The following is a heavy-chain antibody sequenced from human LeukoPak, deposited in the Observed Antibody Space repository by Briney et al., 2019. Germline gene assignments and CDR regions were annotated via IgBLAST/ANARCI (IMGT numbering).Heavy chain of an antibody. V-gene: IGHV3-21*04. D-gene: IGHD1-26*01. Sequence: GGSLRLSCAASGFTFSSYSMNWVRQAPGKGLEWVSSISSSSSYIYYADSVKGRFTISRDNAKNSLYLQMNSLRAEDTAVYYCARHMLSGSYDAADDAFDIWGQGTMVTVSS. J-gene: IGHJ3*02. CDR1: GFTFSSYS. CDR3: ARHMLSGSYDAADDAFDI. CDR2: ISSSSSYI.